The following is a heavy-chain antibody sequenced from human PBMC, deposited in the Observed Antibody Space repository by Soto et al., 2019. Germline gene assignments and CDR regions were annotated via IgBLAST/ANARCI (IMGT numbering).Heavy chain of an antibody. V-gene: IGHV1-46*01. CDR1: GYTFSITY. CDR3: ARGYCSGGNCYNGLDV. J-gene: IGHJ6*02. D-gene: IGHD2-15*01. CDR2: VYPSGGGT. Sequence: QVQLVQSGAEVRKHGASVRVSYKAAGYTFSITYLHWLRQAPGQGLEWLGLVYPSGGGTNYKESFKGRLNITRDTSTSTVYMDLSRLTSEDTAIYYCARGYCSGGNCYNGLDVWGQGTTVTVSS.